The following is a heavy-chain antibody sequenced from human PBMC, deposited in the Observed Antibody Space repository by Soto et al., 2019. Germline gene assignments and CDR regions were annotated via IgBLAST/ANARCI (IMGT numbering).Heavy chain of an antibody. CDR1: GFTFSSYG. CDR3: AKDIVKYTYGACDY. V-gene: IGHV3-30*18. CDR2: ISYDGSNN. D-gene: IGHD5-18*01. J-gene: IGHJ4*02. Sequence: GGSLRLSCAASGFTFSSYGMYWVRQAPGKGLEWVAAISYDGSNNYHADSVKGRFTISRDNSKNTLYLQLNSLRTEDTAVYYCAKDIVKYTYGACDYWGQGVLVTVSS.